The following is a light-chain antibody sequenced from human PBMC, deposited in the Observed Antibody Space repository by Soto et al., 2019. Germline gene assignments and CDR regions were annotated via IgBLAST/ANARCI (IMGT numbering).Light chain of an antibody. CDR1: SSDVGAYNY. CDR3: SSYAGSDVFV. CDR2: EVS. V-gene: IGLV2-8*01. Sequence: QSVLTQPPSASGSPGQSVAISCTGTSSDVGAYNYVAWYQQHPGKVPKLMIYEVSKRPSGVPDRFSGSKSGNTASQTVSGLQADDEADYYCSSYAGSDVFVFGTGTKVTVL. J-gene: IGLJ1*01.